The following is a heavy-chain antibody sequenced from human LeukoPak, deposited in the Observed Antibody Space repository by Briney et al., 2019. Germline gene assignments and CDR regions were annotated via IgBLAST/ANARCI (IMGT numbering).Heavy chain of an antibody. V-gene: IGHV5-51*01. Sequence: GESLKISSKRSGYSFTSYWIGWVRQMPGKGLEWMGIIYPGDSDTRCSPSFQGQVTISADKSISTAYLQWSSLKASDTAMYYCARLDIVVVVAASNYYYYHMDVWGKGTTVTVSS. J-gene: IGHJ6*03. CDR1: GYSFTSYW. CDR3: ARLDIVVVVAASNYYYYHMDV. CDR2: IYPGDSDT. D-gene: IGHD2-15*01.